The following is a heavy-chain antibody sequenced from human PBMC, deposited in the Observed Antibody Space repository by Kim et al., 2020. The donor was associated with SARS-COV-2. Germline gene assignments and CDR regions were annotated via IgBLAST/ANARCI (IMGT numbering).Heavy chain of an antibody. CDR1: GGTFSSYA. CDR2: IIPIFGTA. J-gene: IGHJ5*02. D-gene: IGHD3-10*01. V-gene: IGHV1-69*13. CDR3: ARDRHEDPYYYGSGSYYNRWFDP. Sequence: SVKVSCKASGGTFSSYAISWVRQAPGQGLEWMGGIIPIFGTANYAQKFQGRVTITADESTSTAYMELSSLRSEDTAVYYCARDRHEDPYYYGSGSYYNRWFDPWGQGTLVTVSS.